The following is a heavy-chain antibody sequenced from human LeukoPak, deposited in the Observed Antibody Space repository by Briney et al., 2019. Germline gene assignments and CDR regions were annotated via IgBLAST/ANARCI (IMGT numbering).Heavy chain of an antibody. Sequence: TGGSLRLSCTASGFTFSGCWVYWVRQAPAKGLMWVSRIYNDGSTTNYADSVKGRFTISRDNSKNTLYLQMNSLRAEDTAVYYCASDYYDSSGYYYPDYWGQGTLVTVSS. J-gene: IGHJ4*02. CDR3: ASDYYDSSGYYYPDY. D-gene: IGHD3-22*01. CDR1: GFTFSGCW. CDR2: IYNDGSTT. V-gene: IGHV3-74*01.